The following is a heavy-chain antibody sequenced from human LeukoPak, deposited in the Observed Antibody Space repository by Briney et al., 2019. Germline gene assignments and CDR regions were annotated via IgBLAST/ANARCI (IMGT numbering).Heavy chain of an antibody. CDR2: INHSGST. CDR3: ARRGDHTYYDFWSGYSTDNWFDP. V-gene: IGHV4-34*01. D-gene: IGHD3-3*01. J-gene: IGHJ5*02. Sequence: SETLSLTCAVYGGSFSGHYWSWIRQPPGKGLEWIGEINHSGSTNYNPSLKSRVTISVDTSKNQFSLKLSSVTAADTAVYYCARRGDHTYYDFWSGYSTDNWFDPWGQGTLVTVSS. CDR1: GGSFSGHY.